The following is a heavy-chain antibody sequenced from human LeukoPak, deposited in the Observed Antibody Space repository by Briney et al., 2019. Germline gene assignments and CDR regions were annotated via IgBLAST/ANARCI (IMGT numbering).Heavy chain of an antibody. Sequence: SETLSLTCIVSGGSISSYYWSWIRQPAGKGLEWIGRIYTSGSTNYNPSLKSRVTMSVDTSKNQFSLKLSSVTAADTAVYYCAGDRETRTIGRGYYMDVWGKGATVTVSS. CDR1: GGSISSYY. D-gene: IGHD1-1*01. CDR2: IYTSGST. CDR3: AGDRETRTIGRGYYMDV. V-gene: IGHV4-4*07. J-gene: IGHJ6*03.